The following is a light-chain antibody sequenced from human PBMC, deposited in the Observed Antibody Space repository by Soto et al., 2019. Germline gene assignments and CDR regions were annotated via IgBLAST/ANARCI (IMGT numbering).Light chain of an antibody. V-gene: IGLV2-8*01. CDR2: EVV. CDR1: KKDIGVYDF. J-gene: IGLJ1*01. Sequence: SALTQPPSASGAPGQSVTISCTGTKKDIGVYDFVSWYQHHPGKAPRLIIYEVVQRPSGVPDRFSGSKSGNTASLTVSGLHAADDDYYCDKSYARSNPSVFGSGTKVAVL. CDR3: KSYARSNPSV.